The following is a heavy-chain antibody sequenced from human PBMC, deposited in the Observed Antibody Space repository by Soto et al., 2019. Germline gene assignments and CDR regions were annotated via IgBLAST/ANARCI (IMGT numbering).Heavy chain of an antibody. V-gene: IGHV1-18*01. CDR1: GYTFTSYG. D-gene: IGHD6-13*01. CDR2: ISAYNGNT. J-gene: IGHJ3*02. CDR3: ARDIAAAGTGIAFDI. Sequence: ASVKVSCKASGYTFTSYGISWVRQAPGQGLEWMGWISAYNGNTNYAQKLQGRVTMTTDTSTSTAYMELRSLRSDDTAVYYCARDIAAAGTGIAFDIWGQGTMVTVSS.